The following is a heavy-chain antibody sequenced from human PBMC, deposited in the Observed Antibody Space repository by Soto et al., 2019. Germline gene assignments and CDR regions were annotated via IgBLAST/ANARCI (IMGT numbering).Heavy chain of an antibody. Sequence: QVQLVESGGGVVQTGRSLRLSCAASGFTFSSYGMHWVRQAPGKGLEWVAVISYDGSNKYYADSVKGRFTISSDNSKNTLYLQMNSLRAEDTALYYCAKDPRWGSGNDYFQHWGQGTLVTVSS. CDR2: ISYDGSNK. V-gene: IGHV3-30*18. CDR3: AKDPRWGSGNDYFQH. D-gene: IGHD5-12*01. J-gene: IGHJ1*01. CDR1: GFTFSSYG.